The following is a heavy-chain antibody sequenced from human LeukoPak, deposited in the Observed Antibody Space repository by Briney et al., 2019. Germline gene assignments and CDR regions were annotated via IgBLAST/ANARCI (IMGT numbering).Heavy chain of an antibody. CDR1: GGTFSSYT. D-gene: IGHD3-9*01. Sequence: SVKVSRKASGGTFSSYTISWVRQAPGQGLEWIGRIIPILGIANYAQKFQGRVTITADKSTSTAYMELSSLRSEDTAVYYCARGSPQQYYDILTGYYIEAFDIWGQGTMVTVSS. CDR3: ARGSPQQYYDILTGYYIEAFDI. CDR2: IIPILGIA. V-gene: IGHV1-69*02. J-gene: IGHJ3*02.